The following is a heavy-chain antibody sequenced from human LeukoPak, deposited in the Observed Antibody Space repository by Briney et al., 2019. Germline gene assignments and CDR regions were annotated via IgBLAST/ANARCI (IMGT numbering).Heavy chain of an antibody. J-gene: IGHJ3*02. CDR3: ARGGELPHHDAFDI. CDR2: IFYSGST. Sequence: PSETLSLTCTVSGGSISSSNYYWGWIRQPPGKGLEWIGNIFYSGSTYYNLSLKSRVTISVDTSKNQFSLKLSSVTAADTAVYYCARGGELPHHDAFDIWGQGTMVTASS. D-gene: IGHD1-26*01. V-gene: IGHV4-39*07. CDR1: GGSISSSNYY.